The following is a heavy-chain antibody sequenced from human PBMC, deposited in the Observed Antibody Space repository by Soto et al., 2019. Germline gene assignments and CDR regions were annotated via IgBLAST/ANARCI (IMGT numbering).Heavy chain of an antibody. Sequence: EVHLLESGGGLVQPGGSLRLSCAASGFTFSSYAMSWVRQAPGKGLEWVSAISGSGGSTYYADSVKGRFTFSRDNSKNTLDLQMNSLRAEYTAVYYGAKVVALAASFDYWCQGTLVTVSS. D-gene: IGHD6-19*01. CDR1: GFTFSSYA. CDR3: AKVVALAASFDY. CDR2: ISGSGGST. V-gene: IGHV3-23*01. J-gene: IGHJ4*02.